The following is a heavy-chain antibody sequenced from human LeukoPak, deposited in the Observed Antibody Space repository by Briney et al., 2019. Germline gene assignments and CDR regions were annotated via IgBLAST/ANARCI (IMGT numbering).Heavy chain of an antibody. CDR3: ARDFVGASYFDY. V-gene: IGHV3-74*01. Sequence: GGSLRLSCAASGFTFSSYWMHWVRQAPGRGLVWVSRINSDGSSTSYADSVKGRFTISRDNAKNTLYLQMNSLRAEDTAVYYCARDFVGASYFDYWGQGTLVTVSS. J-gene: IGHJ4*02. CDR1: GFTFSSYW. CDR2: INSDGSST. D-gene: IGHD1-26*01.